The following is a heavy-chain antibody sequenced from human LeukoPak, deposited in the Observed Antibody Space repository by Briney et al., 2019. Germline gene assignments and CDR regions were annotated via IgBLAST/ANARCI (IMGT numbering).Heavy chain of an antibody. V-gene: IGHV3-48*01. CDR3: ARDAGNSGYGCDL. CDR1: GFIFSQYS. J-gene: IGHJ5*02. D-gene: IGHD5-12*01. CDR2: IRSSSET. Sequence: GGSLRLSCAASGFIFSQYSMNWVRQAPGKGLEWVSHIRSSSETFYADSVKGRFTISRDNARYSLYLQMNNLRGEDTAIYYCARDAGNSGYGCDLWGQGTLVTVSS.